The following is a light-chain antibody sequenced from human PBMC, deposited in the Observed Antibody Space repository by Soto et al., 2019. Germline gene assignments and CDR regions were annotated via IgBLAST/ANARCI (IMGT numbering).Light chain of an antibody. J-gene: IGKJ4*01. V-gene: IGKV1D-12*01. Sequence: DIQMTQSPSSVSASVGDRVTIICRASQGIRSWLAWYQQRPGKAPKLLISAASSLQSAVPSRFSGSGSGTDFTLTISSLQPDDFATYYCQQSDTFPATFGGGTKVEIK. CDR3: QQSDTFPAT. CDR1: QGIRSW. CDR2: AAS.